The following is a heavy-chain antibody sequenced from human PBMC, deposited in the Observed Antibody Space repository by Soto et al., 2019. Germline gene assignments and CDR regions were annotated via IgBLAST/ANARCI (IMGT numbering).Heavy chain of an antibody. CDR2: ISGICGST. CDR3: AKSYTIVGVVSFDY. CDR1: GFTFSSYA. J-gene: IGHJ4*02. Sequence: PGRALRLFCAASGFTFSSYAISWVRQAPGKGLEWVSAISGICGSTYHAGSVKGRFTISRDNSKNTLYLQMNSLRAEDTAVYYCAKSYTIVGVVSFDYWGQGTLVTVSS. V-gene: IGHV3-23*01. D-gene: IGHD3-3*01.